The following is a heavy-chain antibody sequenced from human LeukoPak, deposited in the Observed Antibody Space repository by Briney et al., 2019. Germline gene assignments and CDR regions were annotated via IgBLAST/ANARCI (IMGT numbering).Heavy chain of an antibody. D-gene: IGHD2-2*01. J-gene: IGHJ3*02. CDR2: FDPEDGET. Sequence: ASVKVSCKVSGYTLTELSMHWVRQAPGKGLEWMGGFDPEDGETIYAQKFQGRVTMTEDTSTDTAYMELSSLRSEDTAVYYCATDGQYQLPDNDAFDTWGQGTMVTVSS. CDR3: ATDGQYQLPDNDAFDT. CDR1: GYTLTELS. V-gene: IGHV1-24*01.